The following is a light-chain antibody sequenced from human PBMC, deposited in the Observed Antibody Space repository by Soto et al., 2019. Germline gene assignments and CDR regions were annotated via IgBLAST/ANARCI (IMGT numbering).Light chain of an antibody. CDR3: CSYTTPTTVVA. CDR2: DVT. J-gene: IGLJ2*01. V-gene: IGLV2-14*03. Sequence: QSVLTQPASVSGSPGKSITISGRGTSSDFGGYNYVSWYQQHPGKAPKLLIYDVTNRPSGVSNRFSGSKFGNTASLTISGLQAEDEGDYYSCSYTTPTTVVAFGGGNKLTVL. CDR1: SSDFGGYNY.